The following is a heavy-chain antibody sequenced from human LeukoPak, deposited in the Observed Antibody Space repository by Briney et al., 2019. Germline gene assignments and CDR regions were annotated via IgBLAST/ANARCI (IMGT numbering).Heavy chain of an antibody. CDR2: ISGSGGST. V-gene: IGHV3-23*01. J-gene: IGHJ3*01. Sequence: PGGSLRLSCAASGFTFSSYAMSWVRQAPGKGKEWVSSISGSGGSTYYADSVKGRFTISRDKSMNALYLQMKSLRADDTAVYYCARVRKCLRDAFDVWGQGTMVTVSS. CDR3: ARVRKCLRDAFDV. D-gene: IGHD5/OR15-5a*01. CDR1: GFTFSSYA.